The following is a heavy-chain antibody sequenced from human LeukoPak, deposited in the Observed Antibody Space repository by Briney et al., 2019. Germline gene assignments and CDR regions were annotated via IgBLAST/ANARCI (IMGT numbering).Heavy chain of an antibody. CDR3: VRNTLGHYDAFDI. CDR2: IYYSGSS. Sequence: WDTLSLTCTVSGGSISGYYWGWIRQPPGKGLEWIGYIYYSGSSNYNSSLKSRVTVSVDTSRNQFSLKLSSMTAADTAVYYCVRNTLGHYDAFDIWGQGTMVTVSS. V-gene: IGHV4-59*07. CDR1: GGSISGYY. J-gene: IGHJ3*02. D-gene: IGHD1/OR15-1a*01.